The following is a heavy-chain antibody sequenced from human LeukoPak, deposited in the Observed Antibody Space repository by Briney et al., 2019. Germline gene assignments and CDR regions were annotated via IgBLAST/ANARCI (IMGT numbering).Heavy chain of an antibody. V-gene: IGHV4-61*08. D-gene: IGHD1-26*01. J-gene: IGHJ4*02. Sequence: PSEALSLTCTVSGASVGSAGYYWTWLRQPPGGGLEWIGYIYYISNTNYNPSLKSRATMSVDPSKNQFSLKLNSVTAADTAVYYCARTQSQSGSYRYYFGYWGQGTLVTVSS. CDR2: IYYISNT. CDR3: ARTQSQSGSYRYYFGY. CDR1: GASVGSAGYY.